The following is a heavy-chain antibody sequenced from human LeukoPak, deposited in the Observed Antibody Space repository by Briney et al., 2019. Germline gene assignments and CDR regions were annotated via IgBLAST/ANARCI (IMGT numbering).Heavy chain of an antibody. J-gene: IGHJ4*02. Sequence: PGGSLRLSCAASGFTFSNYWMSWVRQASGKGLEWVADIKLDGSEKYYVDSLKGRFTISRDNVKNSLYLQMNSLRAEDTAVYYCARAFRGYYFDYWGQGTLVTVSS. CDR1: GFTFSNYW. D-gene: IGHD1-26*01. CDR2: IKLDGSEK. V-gene: IGHV3-7*01. CDR3: ARAFRGYYFDY.